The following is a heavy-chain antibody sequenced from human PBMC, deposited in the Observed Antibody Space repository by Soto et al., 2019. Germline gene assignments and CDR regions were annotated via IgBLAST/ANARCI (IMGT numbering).Heavy chain of an antibody. D-gene: IGHD6-13*01. V-gene: IGHV3-23*01. Sequence: GGSLRLSCTVSGVTFSNYAMNWVRQAPGKGLEWVSSLSGSGGTTYYADSVKGRFTISRDNSRNTLLLQLNSLRDEDTAVYYCAKEYGSTWIDHWGQGTPVTVSS. CDR2: LSGSGGTT. CDR3: AKEYGSTWIDH. CDR1: GVTFSNYA. J-gene: IGHJ4*02.